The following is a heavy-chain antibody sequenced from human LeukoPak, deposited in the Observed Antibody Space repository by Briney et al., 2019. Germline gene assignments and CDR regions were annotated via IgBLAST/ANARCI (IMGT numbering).Heavy chain of an antibody. CDR1: RFTFSSYW. CDR2: IKQDGSEK. D-gene: IGHD3-3*01. V-gene: IGHV3-7*01. J-gene: IGHJ4*02. CDR3: ARGRYDFWSGYYSPFDY. Sequence: GGSLRLSCAASRFTFSSYWMSWVRQAPGKGLEWVANIKQDGSEKYYVDSVKGRFTISRDNAENSLYLQMNSLRAEDTAVYYCARGRYDFWSGYYSPFDYWGQGTLVTVSS.